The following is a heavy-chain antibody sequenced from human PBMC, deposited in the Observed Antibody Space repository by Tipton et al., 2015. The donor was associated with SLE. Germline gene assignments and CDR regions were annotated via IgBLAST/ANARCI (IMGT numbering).Heavy chain of an antibody. CDR2: MYYSGIT. Sequence: TLSLTCTVSGGSIRTYYWSWIRQTPGKGLEWIGYMYYSGITNYNPFLNSRVTISVHTSKNQFSLKVNSVTASDTAVYYCARGPLAHYYQSSSPIDSWGQGTLVTVSS. J-gene: IGHJ4*02. V-gene: IGHV4-59*01. D-gene: IGHD3-22*01. CDR3: ARGPLAHYYQSSSPIDS. CDR1: GGSIRTYY.